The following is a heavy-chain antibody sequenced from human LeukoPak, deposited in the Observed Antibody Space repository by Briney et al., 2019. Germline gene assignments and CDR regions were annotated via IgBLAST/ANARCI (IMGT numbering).Heavy chain of an antibody. D-gene: IGHD2-2*01. CDR2: IYDRGPA. Sequence: SETLSLTCTVSGYAITSGGFSWNWIRQPPGKGLEWIGCIYDRGPAYYNPSLKSRFTISVDRPKNQFFLNVTSLTAADTAVYYCARDAIDCSSTSCLRRGFDYWGQGTLVTVSS. CDR3: ARDAIDCSSTSCLRRGFDY. J-gene: IGHJ4*02. V-gene: IGHV4-30-2*01. CDR1: GYAITSGGFS.